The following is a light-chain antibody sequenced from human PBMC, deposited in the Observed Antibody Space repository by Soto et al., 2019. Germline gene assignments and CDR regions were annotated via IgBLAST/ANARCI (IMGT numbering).Light chain of an antibody. J-gene: IGKJ1*01. V-gene: IGKV3-15*01. CDR3: HQYYSWPRGT. Sequence: DIVMTQSPATLSVSPGERATLSCRASQSIRTDLAWYQQKSGQGPRLLIYDASTRVTGIPARFSGSGSGTEFTLTISSLQSEDFAVYYCHQYYSWPRGTFGQGTKVDI. CDR1: QSIRTD. CDR2: DAS.